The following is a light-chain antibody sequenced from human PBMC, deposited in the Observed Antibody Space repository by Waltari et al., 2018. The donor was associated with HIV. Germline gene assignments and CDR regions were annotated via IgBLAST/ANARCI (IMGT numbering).Light chain of an antibody. Sequence: QSALTQPRSVSGSPGQSVTISCTGTNSDVGGYWYVSWYQQQPGKAPKLMIYGVNKRPSGVPDRFSVSKSDNTASLTISGLQAEDEGDYFCCSHGPSDTPVIFGGGTILTVL. J-gene: IGLJ2*01. V-gene: IGLV2-11*01. CDR2: GVN. CDR3: CSHGPSDTPVI. CDR1: NSDVGGYWY.